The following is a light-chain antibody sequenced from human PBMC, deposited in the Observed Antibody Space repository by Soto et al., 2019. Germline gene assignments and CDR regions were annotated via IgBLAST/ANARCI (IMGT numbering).Light chain of an antibody. J-gene: IGKJ1*01. CDR2: AAS. V-gene: IGKV1-12*01. Sequence: DIQMTQSPSSVSASVGDRVTITCRASQDIDSWLAWYQQKPGKAPKLLIYAASSLQSGVPSRFSGTVSGTDFTFTISSLQPEDFATYYCHQGSSFPWTFRQGTKVEIK. CDR1: QDIDSW. CDR3: HQGSSFPWT.